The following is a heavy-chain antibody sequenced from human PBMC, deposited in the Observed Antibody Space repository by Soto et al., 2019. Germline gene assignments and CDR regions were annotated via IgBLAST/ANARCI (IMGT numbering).Heavy chain of an antibody. Sequence: GGSLRLSCAASGFTFSSYAMSWFRQAPGKGLEWVSALSGSGGSTYYADSVKGRFTISRDNSKNTLYLQMNSLRAEDTAVYYFATSRFQTRLIAGMVVWGPGTLHTVST. CDR2: LSGSGGST. D-gene: IGHD2-21*01. CDR3: ATSRFQTRLIAGMVV. CDR1: GFTFSSYA. J-gene: IGHJ4*03. V-gene: IGHV3-23*01.